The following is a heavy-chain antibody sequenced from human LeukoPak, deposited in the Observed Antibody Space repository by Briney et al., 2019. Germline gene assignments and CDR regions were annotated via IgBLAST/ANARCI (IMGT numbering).Heavy chain of an antibody. CDR3: ARGLDIVVVVAALGAFDI. CDR1: GGSISSYY. CDR2: IYYSGST. D-gene: IGHD2-15*01. Sequence: PSETLSLNCTVSGGSISSYYWSWLRQPPGKGLEWIGYIYYSGSTNYNPSLKSRVTISVDSSKTQFSLKLSSVTAADTAVYYCARGLDIVVVVAALGAFDIWGQGTMVTVSS. J-gene: IGHJ3*02. V-gene: IGHV4-59*12.